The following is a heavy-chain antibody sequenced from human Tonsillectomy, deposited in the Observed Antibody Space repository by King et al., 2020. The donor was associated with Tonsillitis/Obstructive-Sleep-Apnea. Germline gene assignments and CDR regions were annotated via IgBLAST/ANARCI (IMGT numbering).Heavy chain of an antibody. Sequence: VQLQQWGAGLLKPSETLSLTCGVYGGSFSDYYWSWIRRPPGEGLEWIGEISHTGSTNYNPSLKSRVTISLDTSKNQLSLKLNSVTAADTAMYYCARDNGGGSAFDIWGQGTMVTVSS. CDR3: ARDNGGGSAFDI. CDR2: ISHTGST. D-gene: IGHD3-16*01. V-gene: IGHV4-34*01. CDR1: GGSFSDYY. J-gene: IGHJ3*02.